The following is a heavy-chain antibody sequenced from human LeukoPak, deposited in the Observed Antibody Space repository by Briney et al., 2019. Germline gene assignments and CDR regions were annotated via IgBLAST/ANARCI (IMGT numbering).Heavy chain of an antibody. D-gene: IGHD2-2*01. CDR3: SRYCSSTSCHPGFDP. CDR1: GGSISSYY. V-gene: IGHV4-59*01. J-gene: IGHJ5*02. Sequence: SETLSLTCTVSGGSISSYYWSWIRQPPGKGLEWIGYIYYSGSTNYNPSLKSRVTISVDTSKNQFSLKLSSVTAADTAVYYCSRYCSSTSCHPGFDPWGQGTLVTVSS. CDR2: IYYSGST.